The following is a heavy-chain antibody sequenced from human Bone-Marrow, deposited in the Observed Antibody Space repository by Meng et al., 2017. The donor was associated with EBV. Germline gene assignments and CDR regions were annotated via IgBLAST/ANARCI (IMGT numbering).Heavy chain of an antibody. CDR3: APEEWELPNFDY. D-gene: IGHD1-26*01. V-gene: IGHV3-23*04. CDR1: GGTFSSYA. J-gene: IGHJ4*02. CDR2: ISGSGGST. Sequence: GQLVQSGAEVKKPGSSVKVSGKASGGTFSSYAMSWVRQAPGKGLEWVSAISGSGGSTYYADSVKGRFTISRDNSKNTLYLQMNSLRAEDTAAYYCAPEEWELPNFDYWGQGTLVTVSS.